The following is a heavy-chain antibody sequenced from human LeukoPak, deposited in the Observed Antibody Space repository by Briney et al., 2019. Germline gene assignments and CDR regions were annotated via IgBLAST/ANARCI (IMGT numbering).Heavy chain of an antibody. V-gene: IGHV4-39*07. Sequence: SETLSLTCTVSGGSISSSSYYWGWIRQPPGKGLEWIGSIYYSGSTYYNPSLKSRVTISVDTSKNQFSLKLSSVTAADTAVYYCARVLSLSSSWPDYWGQGTLVIVSS. CDR1: GGSISSSSYY. D-gene: IGHD6-13*01. CDR3: ARVLSLSSSWPDY. J-gene: IGHJ4*02. CDR2: IYYSGST.